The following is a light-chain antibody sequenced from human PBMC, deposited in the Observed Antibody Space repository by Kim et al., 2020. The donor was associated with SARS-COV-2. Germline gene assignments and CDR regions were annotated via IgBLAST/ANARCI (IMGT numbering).Light chain of an antibody. Sequence: PGERATVSCRASQSVSSNYLAWYQQKPGQAPRLLIDGASSRATGIPDRFSGSGSETDFILTISRLDPEDFAVYYCQHYGTSPLTFGGGTKVDIK. CDR2: GAS. CDR1: QSVSSNY. CDR3: QHYGTSPLT. J-gene: IGKJ4*01. V-gene: IGKV3-20*01.